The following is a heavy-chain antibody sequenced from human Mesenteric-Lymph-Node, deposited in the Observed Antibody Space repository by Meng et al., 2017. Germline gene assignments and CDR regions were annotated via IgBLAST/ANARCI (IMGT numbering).Heavy chain of an antibody. J-gene: IGHJ4*02. D-gene: IGHD3-3*01. V-gene: IGHV3-33*01. CDR1: GFTFSSYG. CDR3: ARGFPYYDFWSGYFY. CDR2: IWYDGSNK. Sequence: GESLKISCAASGFTFSSYGMHWVRQAPGKGLEWVAVIWYDGSNKYYADSVKGRFTISRDNSKNTLYLQMNSLRAEDTAVYYCARGFPYYDFWSGYFYWGQGTLVTVSS.